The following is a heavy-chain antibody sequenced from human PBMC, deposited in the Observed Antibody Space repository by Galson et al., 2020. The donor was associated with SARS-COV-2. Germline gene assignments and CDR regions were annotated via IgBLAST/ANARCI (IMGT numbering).Heavy chain of an antibody. V-gene: IGHV4-34*01. CDR1: GGSFSGYY. J-gene: IGHJ4*02. Sequence: SETLSLTCAVYGGSFSGYYWSWIRQPPGKGLEWIGEINHSGSTNYNPSLKSRVTISVDTSKNQFSLKLSSVTAADTAVYYCASAPRGVIDHDYWGQGTLVTVSS. CDR2: INHSGST. D-gene: IGHD3-10*01. CDR3: ASAPRGVIDHDY.